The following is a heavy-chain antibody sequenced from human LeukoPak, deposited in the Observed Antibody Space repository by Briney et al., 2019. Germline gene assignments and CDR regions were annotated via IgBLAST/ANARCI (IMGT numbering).Heavy chain of an antibody. CDR2: ISWNSGNF. V-gene: IGHV3-9*03. D-gene: IGHD2-2*02. CDR1: GFTFDDYA. J-gene: IGHJ4*02. Sequence: GGSLRLSCAASGFTFDDYAMHWVRQAPGEGLEWVSGISWNSGNFGYADSVRGRFTISRDNAKNSLYLQMNSLRSDDMALYYCAKGASASWYRGICDYWGQGTLVTVSS. CDR3: AKGASASWYRGICDY.